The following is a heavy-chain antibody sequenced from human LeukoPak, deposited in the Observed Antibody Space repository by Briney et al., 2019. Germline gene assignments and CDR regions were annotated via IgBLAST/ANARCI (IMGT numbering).Heavy chain of an antibody. Sequence: ASVKVSCTASGYTFTGYYMHWVRQAPGQGLEWMGWINPNSGGTNYAQKFQGRVTMTRDTSISTAYMELSRLRSDDTAVYYCARDLTFGDDYNSDYWGQGTLVTISS. CDR1: GYTFTGYY. CDR3: ARDLTFGDDYNSDY. D-gene: IGHD5-24*01. V-gene: IGHV1-2*02. CDR2: INPNSGGT. J-gene: IGHJ4*02.